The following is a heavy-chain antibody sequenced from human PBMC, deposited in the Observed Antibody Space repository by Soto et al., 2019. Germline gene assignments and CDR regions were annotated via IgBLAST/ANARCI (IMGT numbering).Heavy chain of an antibody. J-gene: IGHJ4*02. CDR1: GFTFSDYY. V-gene: IGHV3-11*01. CDR3: ARTDDFWSGYYKIH. D-gene: IGHD3-3*01. Sequence: QVQLVESGGGLVRPGGSLRLSCAASGFTFSDYYMSWIRQVPGKGLEWISHMSSAGSTIYYADSVKGRFTISRDNANNSLYLQMNSLTDEDTAVYYCARTDDFWSGYYKIHWGQGTLVTVSS. CDR2: MSSAGSTI.